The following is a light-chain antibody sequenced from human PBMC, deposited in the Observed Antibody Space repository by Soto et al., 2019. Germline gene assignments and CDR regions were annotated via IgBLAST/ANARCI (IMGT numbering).Light chain of an antibody. CDR1: SSDVGGYNY. Sequence: QSVLTQPPSVSGSPGQSVTISCTGTSSDVGGYNYVSWYQQHPGKAPKLMIYEVSKRPSGVPDRFSGSKSGNTASLTVSGLQAEDEADYYCSSYAGSNILYVFGTGTKVTVL. CDR3: SSYAGSNILYV. CDR2: EVS. V-gene: IGLV2-8*01. J-gene: IGLJ1*01.